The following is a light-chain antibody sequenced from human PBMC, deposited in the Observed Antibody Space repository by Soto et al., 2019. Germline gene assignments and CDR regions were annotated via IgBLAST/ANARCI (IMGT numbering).Light chain of an antibody. V-gene: IGKV1-5*03. CDR2: KAS. J-gene: IGKJ1*01. CDR1: QSISSW. Sequence: DIQMTQSPSTLSASVGDRVTXXXRASQSISSWLAWYQQKPGKAPKLLIYKASSLESGVPSRFSGSGSGTEFTLTISSLQPDDFATYYCQQYNSYSWTFGQGTKV. CDR3: QQYNSYSWT.